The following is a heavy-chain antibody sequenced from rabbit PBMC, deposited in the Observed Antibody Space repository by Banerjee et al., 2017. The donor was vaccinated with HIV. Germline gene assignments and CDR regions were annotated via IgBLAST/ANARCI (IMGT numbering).Heavy chain of an antibody. CDR2: IYAGKGST. CDR3: ARDVAGSVTYTNL. Sequence: QQLEETGGGLVQPGGSLPLSCKASGFDFSSYYMSWVRQAPGKGLEWIGIIYAGKGSTDYASWVNGRFSISRENTQNTVFLQMTSLTAADTATYFCARDVAGSVTYTNLWGPGTLVTVS. V-gene: IGHV1S7*01. CDR1: GFDFSSYY. J-gene: IGHJ4*01. D-gene: IGHD4-2*01.